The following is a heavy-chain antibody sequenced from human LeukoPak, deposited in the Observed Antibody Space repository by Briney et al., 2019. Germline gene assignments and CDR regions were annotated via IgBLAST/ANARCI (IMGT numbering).Heavy chain of an antibody. Sequence: SETLSLTCTASGGSISSYYWSWIRQPPGKGLEWIGYIYYSGSTNYNPSLKSRVTISVDTSKNQFSLKLSSVTAADTAVYYCARSGSGSYSLYYYYYGMGVWGKGTTVTVSS. V-gene: IGHV4-59*01. D-gene: IGHD3-10*01. CDR2: IYYSGST. CDR3: ARSGSGSYSLYYYYYGMGV. CDR1: GGSISSYY. J-gene: IGHJ6*04.